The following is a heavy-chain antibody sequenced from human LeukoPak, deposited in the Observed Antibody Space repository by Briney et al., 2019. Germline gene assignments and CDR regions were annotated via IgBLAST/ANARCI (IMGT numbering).Heavy chain of an antibody. CDR3: ARAGTWLQDAFDI. CDR2: ISTNNGDT. J-gene: IGHJ3*02. Sequence: GASVKVSCKPSGYTFTNFGISWVRQAPGQGLEWMGWISTNNGDTNYARDLQGRVTMTTDTSTSTAYMELSSLRSEDTAVYYCARAGTWLQDAFDIWGQGTMVTVSS. V-gene: IGHV1-18*01. CDR1: GYTFTNFG. D-gene: IGHD5-12*01.